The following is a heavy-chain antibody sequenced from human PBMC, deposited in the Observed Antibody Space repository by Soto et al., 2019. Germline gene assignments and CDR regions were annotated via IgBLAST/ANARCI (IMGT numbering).Heavy chain of an antibody. J-gene: IGHJ6*02. CDR2: IYSGGAT. Sequence: EVPLEESGGGLVQPGGSLRLSCAVSGFIVSNNYMTWVRQAPGKGLEWVSVIYSGGATYYADSVKGRFTISRDTSKNTVYLQMNSLRVEDTAVYYCARDMGVWGQGTTVTVSS. V-gene: IGHV3-66*01. CDR3: ARDMGV. CDR1: GFIVSNNY.